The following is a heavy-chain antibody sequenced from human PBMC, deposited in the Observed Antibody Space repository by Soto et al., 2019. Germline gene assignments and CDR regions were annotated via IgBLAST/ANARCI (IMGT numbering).Heavy chain of an antibody. J-gene: IGHJ6*03. Sequence: HPGGSMELSCSASVYTFSSYSMHWVRKNTGKGLEYVSAISSNGGSTYYANSVKGRFTISRENAKNSLYLQMNSLRAGDTAVYYCARTKEGYSYGYDYYYYYMDVWGKGTTVTVSS. V-gene: IGHV3-64*01. CDR3: ARTKEGYSYGYDYYYYYMDV. CDR2: ISSNGGST. CDR1: VYTFSSYS. D-gene: IGHD5-18*01.